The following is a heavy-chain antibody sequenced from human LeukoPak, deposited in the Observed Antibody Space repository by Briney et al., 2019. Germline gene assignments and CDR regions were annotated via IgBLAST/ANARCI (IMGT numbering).Heavy chain of an antibody. V-gene: IGHV4-59*01. CDR1: GGSISSYY. D-gene: IGHD1-14*01. Sequence: SESLSLTCTVPGGSISSYYWSWIRQPPGKGLEWIGYIYYSGSTNYNPSLKSRVTISVDTSKNQFSLKLSSVTAADTAVYYCATYNRNAYFDIWGQGTVVTVSS. CDR3: ATYNRNAYFDI. J-gene: IGHJ3*02. CDR2: IYYSGST.